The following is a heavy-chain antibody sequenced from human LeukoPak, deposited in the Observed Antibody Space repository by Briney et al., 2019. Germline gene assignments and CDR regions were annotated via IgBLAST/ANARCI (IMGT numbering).Heavy chain of an antibody. CDR2: IIPIFGTA. CDR3: ARGDPVWGSDGFGSGSFDI. V-gene: IGHV1-69*01. Sequence: ASVKVSCKASGGTFSSYAISWVRQAPGQGLEWMGGIIPIFGTANYAQKFQGRVTITADESTSTAYMELSSLRSEDTAVYYCARGDPVWGSDGFGSGSFDIWGQGTMVTVSS. D-gene: IGHD3-10*01. J-gene: IGHJ3*02. CDR1: GGTFSSYA.